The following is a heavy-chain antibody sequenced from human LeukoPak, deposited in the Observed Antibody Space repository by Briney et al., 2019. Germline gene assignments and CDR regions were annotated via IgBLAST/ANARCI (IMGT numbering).Heavy chain of an antibody. J-gene: IGHJ3*02. Sequence: WVSSISSSSSYIYYADSVKGRFTISRDNAKNSLYLQMNSLRAEDTAVYYCARGGDFQAFDIWGQGTMVTVSS. V-gene: IGHV3-21*01. CDR3: ARGGDFQAFDI. D-gene: IGHD2-21*01. CDR2: ISSSSSYI.